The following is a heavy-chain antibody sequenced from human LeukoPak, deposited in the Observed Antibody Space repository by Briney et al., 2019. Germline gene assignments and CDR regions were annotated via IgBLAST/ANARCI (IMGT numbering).Heavy chain of an antibody. Sequence: ASVKVSCKASGYTFTNYYIHWVRQAPGQGLEWMGIINPSGGSTTYAQKFQGRVTMTRDTSTSTVYMELSSLRFEDTAVYYCARDPGRRFGYWGRETLVTVSS. V-gene: IGHV1-46*01. CDR2: INPSGGST. J-gene: IGHJ4*02. CDR1: GYTFTNYY. CDR3: ARDPGRRFGY.